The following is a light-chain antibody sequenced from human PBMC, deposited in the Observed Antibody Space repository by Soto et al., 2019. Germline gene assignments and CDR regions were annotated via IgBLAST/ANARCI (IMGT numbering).Light chain of an antibody. V-gene: IGKV3-11*01. CDR3: KQRSNWPPFT. J-gene: IGKJ3*01. CDR1: QSVSSY. CDR2: DAS. Sequence: EIVLTQSPATLSLSPGERATLSCRASQSVSSYLAWYQQKPGQAPRLLSYDASNRATGIPARFSGSGSGTAFNIAISCLEPEDFSVYYGKQRSNWPPFTFGPGTKVDIK.